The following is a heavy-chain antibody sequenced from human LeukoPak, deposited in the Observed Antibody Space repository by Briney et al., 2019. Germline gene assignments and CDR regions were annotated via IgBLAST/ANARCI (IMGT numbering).Heavy chain of an antibody. V-gene: IGHV4-4*07. CDR2: IYTSGST. CDR3: ARQGASGSYLAYFDY. J-gene: IGHJ4*02. Sequence: SETLSLTCTVSGGSISSYYWSWIRQPAGKGLECIGRIYTSGSTNYNPSLKSRVTMSVDTSKNHFSLRLSSVTAADTAVYYCARQGASGSYLAYFDYWGQGTLVTVSS. CDR1: GGSISSYY. D-gene: IGHD1-26*01.